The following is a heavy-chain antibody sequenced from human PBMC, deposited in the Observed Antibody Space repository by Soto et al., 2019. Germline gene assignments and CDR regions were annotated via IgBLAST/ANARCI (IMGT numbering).Heavy chain of an antibody. Sequence: ASVKVSCKASGYTFTSYYMHWVRQAPGQGLEWMGIINPSGGSTSYAQKFQGRVTMTRDTSTSTVYMELSSLRSEDTAVYYCARGRYYYDSSAYYPFDIWGQGTMVTVSS. V-gene: IGHV1-46*01. CDR3: ARGRYYYDSSAYYPFDI. D-gene: IGHD3-22*01. CDR2: INPSGGST. CDR1: GYTFTSYY. J-gene: IGHJ3*02.